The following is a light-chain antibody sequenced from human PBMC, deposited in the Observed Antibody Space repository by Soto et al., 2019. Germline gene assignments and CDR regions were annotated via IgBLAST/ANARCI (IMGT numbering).Light chain of an antibody. J-gene: IGLJ1*01. CDR2: DVT. V-gene: IGLV2-11*01. Sequence: LTPPRSVPGSPGQSFTISCTGSISDVGGYNYVSWYQQRPEKAPKLLIYDVTERPSGVPDRFYGSKSAKTASLTISGLQAEDAADYYCCSYALRYPIYVFGTGTKVTVL. CDR1: ISDVGGYNY. CDR3: CSYALRYPIYV.